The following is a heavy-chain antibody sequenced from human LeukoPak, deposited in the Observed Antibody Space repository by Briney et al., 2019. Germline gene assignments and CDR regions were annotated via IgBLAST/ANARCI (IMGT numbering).Heavy chain of an antibody. D-gene: IGHD3-22*01. CDR2: ISSSGSNI. CDR1: GFTFNSYE. V-gene: IGHV3-48*03. CDR3: ARTTVLLSHREGDSSGYYKGYYYYGMDV. Sequence: GGSLRLSCAASGFTFNSYEMNWVRQAPGKGLECVSYISSSGSNIYYAGSVKGRLTISRDNAKNSLYLQMNSLRAEDTAVYYCARTTVLLSHREGDSSGYYKGYYYYGMDVWGQGTTVTVSS. J-gene: IGHJ6*02.